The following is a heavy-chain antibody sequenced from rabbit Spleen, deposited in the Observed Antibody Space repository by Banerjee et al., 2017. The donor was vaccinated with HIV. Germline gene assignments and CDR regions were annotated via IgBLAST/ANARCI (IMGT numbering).Heavy chain of an antibody. CDR3: ARAIVPWLGLTRLDL. CDR2: IYAAKGST. V-gene: IGHV1S43*01. J-gene: IGHJ3*01. D-gene: IGHD4-1*01. Sequence: QQQLEESGGDLVKPGASLTLTCIASGVSFNGNSYMCWVRQAPGKGLEWIGIIYAAKGSTDYASWVSGRFTISSDNAQSTVDLKMTSLTAADTATYFCARAIVPWLGLTRLDLWGPGTLVTVS. CDR1: GVSFNGNSY.